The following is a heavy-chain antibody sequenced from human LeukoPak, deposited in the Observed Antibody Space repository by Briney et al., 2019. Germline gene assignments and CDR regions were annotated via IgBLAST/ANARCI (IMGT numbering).Heavy chain of an antibody. V-gene: IGHV3-11*04. J-gene: IGHJ6*03. Sequence: SGGSLRLSCAASGFTFSDYYMSWIRQAPGKGLEWVSYISSSGSSIYYADSVKGRFTISRDNAKNSLYLQMNSLRAEDTAVYYCAKAGVATIRGYYYYYMDVWGKGTTVTVSS. CDR2: ISSSGSSI. CDR1: GFTFSDYY. D-gene: IGHD5-12*01. CDR3: AKAGVATIRGYYYYYMDV.